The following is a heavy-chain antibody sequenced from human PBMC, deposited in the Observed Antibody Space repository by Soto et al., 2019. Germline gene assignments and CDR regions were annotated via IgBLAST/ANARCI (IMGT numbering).Heavy chain of an antibody. J-gene: IGHJ4*02. CDR1: YTVKISV. Sequence: YTVKISVVAWLRKNPGQRLEWMGWINAGNGNTKYSQKFQGRVTITRDTSASTAYMELSSLRSEDTAVYYCARDLQADYWGQGTLVTVSS. CDR3: ARDLQADY. V-gene: IGHV1-3*01. CDR2: INAGNGNT.